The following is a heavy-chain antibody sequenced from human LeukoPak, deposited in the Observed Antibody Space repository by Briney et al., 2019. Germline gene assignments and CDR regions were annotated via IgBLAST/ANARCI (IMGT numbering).Heavy chain of an antibody. CDR2: INPSGGST. J-gene: IGHJ6*03. CDR1: GYTFTSYY. D-gene: IGHD5-24*01. V-gene: IGHV1-46*01. CDR3: ARAGRDGYNSGDYYYYYMDV. Sequence: ASVKVSCKASGYTFTSYYMHWVRQAPGQGLEWMGIINPSGGSTSYAQKFQGRVTMTRDTSTSTVYMELSSLRSEDTAVYYCARAGRDGYNSGDYYYYYMDVWGKGTTVTVSS.